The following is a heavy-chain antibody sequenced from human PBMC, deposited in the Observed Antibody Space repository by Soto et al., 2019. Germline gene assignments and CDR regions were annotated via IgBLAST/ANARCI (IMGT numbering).Heavy chain of an antibody. Sequence: SGGSLRLSCAASGFTFSTYNMNWVRQAPGKGLEWVSSINGRGNYIYYADSVKGRFTISRDNAKNSLFLQMNSLRAEDTAVYYCAREDGIVGATSAFDYWGQGTLVTVSS. CDR2: INGRGNYI. D-gene: IGHD1-26*01. CDR1: GFTFSTYN. CDR3: AREDGIVGATSAFDY. J-gene: IGHJ4*02. V-gene: IGHV3-21*01.